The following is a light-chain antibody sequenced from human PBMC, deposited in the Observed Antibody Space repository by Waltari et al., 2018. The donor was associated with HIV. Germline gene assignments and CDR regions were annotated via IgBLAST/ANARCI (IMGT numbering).Light chain of an antibody. CDR1: QTISSTY. CDR3: QQYIGSPRT. CDR2: GAS. V-gene: IGKV3-20*01. Sequence: EIALTQSPGTLSLSPGERATLSCRASQTISSTYLAWYQQKPGQAPRLRIYGASNRATGIPDRFSGSGSGTDFTLTISSLEPEDCAVYYCQQYIGSPRTFGQGTKVELK. J-gene: IGKJ1*01.